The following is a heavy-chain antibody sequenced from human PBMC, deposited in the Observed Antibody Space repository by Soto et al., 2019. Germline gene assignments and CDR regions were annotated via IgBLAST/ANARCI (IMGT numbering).Heavy chain of an antibody. CDR1: GESFSGFY. D-gene: IGHD6-13*01. CDR3: ARGRGNGIAAAGTADYYGMDV. J-gene: IGHJ6*02. CDR2: INHGGST. V-gene: IGHV4-34*01. Sequence: PSETLSLTCAVHGESFSGFYWTWIRQPPGKGLEWIADINHGGSTSYNPSLKSRVTISVDTSKNQFSLKLSSVTAADTAVYYCARGRGNGIAAAGTADYYGMDVWGQGTTVTVSS.